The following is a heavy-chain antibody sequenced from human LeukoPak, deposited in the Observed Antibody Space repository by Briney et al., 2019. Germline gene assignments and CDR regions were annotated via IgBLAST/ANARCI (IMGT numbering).Heavy chain of an antibody. CDR1: GGTFSSYA. V-gene: IGHV1-18*01. J-gene: IGHJ5*02. CDR3: ARDIVVVPAAIVSNWFDP. D-gene: IGHD2-2*02. CDR2: ISAYNGNT. Sequence: ASVKVSCKASGGTFSSYAISWVRQAPGQGLEWMGWISAYNGNTNYAQKLQGRVTMTTDTSTSTAYMELRSLRSDDAAVYYCARDIVVVPAAIVSNWFDPWGQGTLVTVSS.